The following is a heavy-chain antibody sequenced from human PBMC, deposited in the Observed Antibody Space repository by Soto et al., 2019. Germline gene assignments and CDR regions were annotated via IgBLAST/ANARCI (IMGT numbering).Heavy chain of an antibody. CDR2: VNYGGST. V-gene: IGHV4-61*01. J-gene: IGHJ4*02. CDR3: AKHRGDGNYVFDY. CDR1: GDSVSSGSYY. Sequence: TLSLTCTVSGDSVSSGSYYWSWIRLPPGKGLEWIGYVNYGGSTNYNPSLKSPVTISLDTSKNQFSLKVKSVTAADTAVYYCAKHRGDGNYVFDYCRQRILVPAPS. D-gene: IGHD1-7*01.